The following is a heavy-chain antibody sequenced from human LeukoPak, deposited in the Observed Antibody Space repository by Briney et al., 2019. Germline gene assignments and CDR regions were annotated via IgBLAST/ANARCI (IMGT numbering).Heavy chain of an antibody. D-gene: IGHD3-22*01. Sequence: PSETLSLTCAVYGGSFSDYYLSWIRQPPGKGLEWIGEVNHSGSTNYNPSLKSRVTISVDTSKDQFSLKLSSVTAADTAVYYCARALPLNYYDSSGFYFPFDYWGQGTLVTVSS. J-gene: IGHJ4*02. CDR2: VNHSGST. V-gene: IGHV4-34*01. CDR3: ARALPLNYYDSSGFYFPFDY. CDR1: GGSFSDYY.